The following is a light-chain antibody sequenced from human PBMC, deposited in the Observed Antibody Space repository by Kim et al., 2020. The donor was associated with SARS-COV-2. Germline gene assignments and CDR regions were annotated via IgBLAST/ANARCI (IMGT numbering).Light chain of an antibody. CDR1: SSNIGAGYD. CDR2: GNS. V-gene: IGLV1-40*01. CDR3: QSYDSSLSGSGV. Sequence: VTISCTGSSSNIGAGYDVHCYQQRPGTAPKLLIYGNSNRPSGVPDRFSGSKSGTSASLAITGLQAEDEADYYCQSYDSSLSGSGVFGTGTKVTVL. J-gene: IGLJ1*01.